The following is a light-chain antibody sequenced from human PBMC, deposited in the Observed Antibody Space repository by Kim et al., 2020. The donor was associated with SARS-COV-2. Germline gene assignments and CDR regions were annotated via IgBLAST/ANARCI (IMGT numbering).Light chain of an antibody. CDR2: ARS. Sequence: SSELTQDPAVSVALGQTVRITCHGDSLRSYSASWYQQKPGQAPIVVVYARSNRPSGIPDRFSGSSSGNTASLTITGAQAEDEAEYYCNSRDRTGKRAFGGGTQLTVL. V-gene: IGLV3-19*01. CDR1: SLRSYS. CDR3: NSRDRTGKRA. J-gene: IGLJ2*01.